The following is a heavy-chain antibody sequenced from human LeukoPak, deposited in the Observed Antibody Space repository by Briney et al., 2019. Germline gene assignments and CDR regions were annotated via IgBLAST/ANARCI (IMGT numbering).Heavy chain of an antibody. D-gene: IGHD2-15*01. Sequence: ASVKVSCKASGYTFTTFGITWVRQAPGQGLEWMGWINTYNGNTNHAQNLQGRVTMTTDTSTSTAYMELRSLTSDDTAVYYCARLGSDCGGGNCYWGQGTLVTSST. CDR2: INTYNGNT. CDR3: ARLGSDCGGGNCY. J-gene: IGHJ4*02. CDR1: GYTFTTFG. V-gene: IGHV1-18*01.